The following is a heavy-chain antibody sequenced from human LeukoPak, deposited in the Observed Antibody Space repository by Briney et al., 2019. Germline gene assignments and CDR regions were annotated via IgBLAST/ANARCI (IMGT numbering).Heavy chain of an antibody. J-gene: IGHJ4*02. CDR2: IYHSGSA. Sequence: PSGTLSLTCAVSGGSISSSNWWSWVRQPPGKGLEWIGEIYHSGSANYNPSLKSRVTISVDKSKNQFSLRLSSVTAADTAVYYCASAGHDGIGYKVCWGQGTLVTVSS. CDR1: GGSISSSNW. V-gene: IGHV4-4*02. CDR3: ASAGHDGIGYKVC. D-gene: IGHD3-22*01.